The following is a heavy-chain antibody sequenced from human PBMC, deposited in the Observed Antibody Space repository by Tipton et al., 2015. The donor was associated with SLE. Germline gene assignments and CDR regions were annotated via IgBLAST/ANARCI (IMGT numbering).Heavy chain of an antibody. J-gene: IGHJ3*01. V-gene: IGHV4-4*08. Sequence: TLSLTCTVSGGSINSRYWSWIRQPPGKGLEWIGYFYGGSTSYNPSLRGRVTISGDTSKNQFSLTLNSVAAADTAVYYCARPERVLRHDSFDVWGQGTLVTVSS. D-gene: IGHD3-10*01. CDR3: ARPERVLRHDSFDV. CDR2: FYGGST. CDR1: GGSINSRY.